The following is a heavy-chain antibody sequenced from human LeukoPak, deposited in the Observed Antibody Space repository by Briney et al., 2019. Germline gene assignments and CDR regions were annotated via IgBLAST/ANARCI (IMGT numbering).Heavy chain of an antibody. J-gene: IGHJ3*02. V-gene: IGHV3-21*01. CDR2: ISSDSSYI. D-gene: IGHD4-17*01. CDR3: AREYGDYFGEAFDI. CDR1: GFTFSSYG. Sequence: KPGGSLRLSCAASGFTFSSYGMNWVRQAPGKGLEWVSSISSDSSYIYYADSVKGRFTISRDNAKNSLYLHMNSLRAEDSALYYCAREYGDYFGEAFDIWGQGTMVTVSS.